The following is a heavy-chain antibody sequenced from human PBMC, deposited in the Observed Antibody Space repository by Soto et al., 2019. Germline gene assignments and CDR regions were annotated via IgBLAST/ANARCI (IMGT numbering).Heavy chain of an antibody. Sequence: SETLSLTCTVSGGSISSGGYYWSWIRQHPGKGLEWIGYIYYSGSTYYNPSLKSRVTISVDTSKNQFSLKLSSVTAADTAVYYCARGPPSYSCSWYTHFDYWGQGTLVTVSS. CDR2: IYYSGST. CDR3: ARGPPSYSCSWYTHFDY. J-gene: IGHJ4*02. D-gene: IGHD6-13*01. V-gene: IGHV4-31*03. CDR1: GGSISSGGYY.